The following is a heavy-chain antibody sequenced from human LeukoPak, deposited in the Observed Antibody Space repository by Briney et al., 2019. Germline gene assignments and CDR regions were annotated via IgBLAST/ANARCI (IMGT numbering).Heavy chain of an antibody. CDR2: IYYSGST. CDR1: GGSISSYY. CDR3: ASLARGYCSGCSCYSEWFDP. Sequence: SETLSLTCTVSGGSISSYYWSWIRQPPGKGLEWIGYIYYSGSTNYNPSLKSRVTISVDTSKNQFSLKLSSVTAADTAVYYCASLARGYCSGCSCYSEWFDPWGRGTLVTVSS. D-gene: IGHD2-15*01. V-gene: IGHV4-59*08. J-gene: IGHJ5*02.